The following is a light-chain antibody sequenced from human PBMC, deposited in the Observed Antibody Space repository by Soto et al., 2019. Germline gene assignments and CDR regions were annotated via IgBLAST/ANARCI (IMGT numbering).Light chain of an antibody. CDR3: QVWDATSDHPGV. J-gene: IGLJ1*01. Sequence: YELTQPPSVSVAPGKTATISCGGNNVGSKSVHWYQQKPGLAPVLVIYSDTDRPSGIPERFSGSDSGNTATLTISRVEAGDEADYYCQVWDATSDHPGVFGTGTKVTVL. CDR2: SDT. V-gene: IGLV3-21*04. CDR1: NVGSKS.